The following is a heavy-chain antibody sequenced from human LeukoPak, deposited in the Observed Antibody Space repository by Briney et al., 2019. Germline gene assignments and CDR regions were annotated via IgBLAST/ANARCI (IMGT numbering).Heavy chain of an antibody. J-gene: IGHJ3*02. Sequence: GGSLRLSCAASGFTFSSYSMNWVRQAPGKGLEWVAFIRYDGSNKYYADSVKGRFTISRDNSKNTLYLQMNSLRAEDTAVYYCANVGDYYGSGSYPNRAFDIWGQGTMVTVSS. CDR3: ANVGDYYGSGSYPNRAFDI. CDR1: GFTFSSYS. CDR2: IRYDGSNK. D-gene: IGHD3-10*01. V-gene: IGHV3-30*02.